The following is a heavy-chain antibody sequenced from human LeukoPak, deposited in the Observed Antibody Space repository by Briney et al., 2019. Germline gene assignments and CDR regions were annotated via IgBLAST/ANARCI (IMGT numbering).Heavy chain of an antibody. V-gene: IGHV3-48*02. CDR3: ARDIGSSWYIDY. J-gene: IGHJ4*02. CDR2: ISSSSGII. Sequence: TGGSLRLSCAASGFTFSSYSMNWVRQAPGKGLEWVSYISSSSGIIYYADSVKGRFTISRDNAKNSLYLHMNSLRDDDTAVYYCARDIGSSWYIDYWGQGTLVTVSS. CDR1: GFTFSSYS. D-gene: IGHD6-13*01.